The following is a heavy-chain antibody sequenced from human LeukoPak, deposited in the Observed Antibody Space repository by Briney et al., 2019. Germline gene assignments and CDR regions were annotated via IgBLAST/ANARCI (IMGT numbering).Heavy chain of an antibody. CDR1: GFTFGAYA. CDR2: IRSKAYGGTT. CDR3: TPDPFNY. V-gene: IGHV3-49*04. J-gene: IGHJ4*02. Sequence: PGRSLRLSCTASGFTFGAYAMSWVRQAPGKGLEWVGFIRSKAYGGTTEYAASVRDRFTISRDDSKSIAYPQMNSLKTEDTAVYYCTPDPFNYWGQGTLVTVSS.